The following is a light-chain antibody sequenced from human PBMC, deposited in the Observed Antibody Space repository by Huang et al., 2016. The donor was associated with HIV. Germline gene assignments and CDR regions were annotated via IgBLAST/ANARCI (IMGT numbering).Light chain of an antibody. Sequence: DIQMTQSPSSLSASVGDRFTISCQASQDIGKYLNCYQQKPAQAPKLLIFDASNLETGVPSRFSGSGSGTDFTFTINTLQPEDIATYYCQHYDSLPPWTFGQGTRVEI. V-gene: IGKV1-33*01. CDR3: QHYDSLPPWT. J-gene: IGKJ1*01. CDR2: DAS. CDR1: QDIGKY.